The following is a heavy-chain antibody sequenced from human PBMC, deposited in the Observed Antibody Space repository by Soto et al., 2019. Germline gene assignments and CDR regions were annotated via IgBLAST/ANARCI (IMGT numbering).Heavy chain of an antibody. CDR2: ISYDGTNE. Sequence: QVQLVESGGGVVQPGRSLRLSCAASGFTFSSYAMHWVRQAPGKGLEWVAVISYDGTNEFYADSVKGRFTISRDNSKNTLYLQMNSLRAEDTAVYYCARGYTAAPRTSHFDYWGQGTPVTVSS. D-gene: IGHD6-13*01. CDR1: GFTFSSYA. V-gene: IGHV3-30-3*01. CDR3: ARGYTAAPRTSHFDY. J-gene: IGHJ4*02.